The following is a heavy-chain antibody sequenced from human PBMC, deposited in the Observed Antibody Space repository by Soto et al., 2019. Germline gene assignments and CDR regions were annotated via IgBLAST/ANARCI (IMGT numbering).Heavy chain of an antibody. CDR2: VSHRGTA. V-gene: IGHV4-30-2*01. CDR3: ARIHWSQSSLDY. D-gene: IGHD6-19*01. CDR1: GGSIDSTDYS. J-gene: IGHJ4*02. Sequence: RSLTCGVSGGSIDSTDYSLSWIRQPPGKGLEWIGYVSHRGTAYSIPSLKGRLTLSMDSSQTQFSLKLTSVTAADSAVYYCARIHWSQSSLDYWGRGILVTVSS.